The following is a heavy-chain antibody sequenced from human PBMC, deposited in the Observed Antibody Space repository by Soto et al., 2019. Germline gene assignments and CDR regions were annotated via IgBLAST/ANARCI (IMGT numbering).Heavy chain of an antibody. Sequence: SETLSLTCTVSGGSISSGGYYWSWIRQHPGEGLEWIGYIYYSGSTYYNPSLKSRVTISVDTSKNQFSLKLSSVTAEDTAVYYSARVAGTYYDFWSGPLIPCGMDVWGQGTTVTVSS. CDR2: IYYSGST. CDR3: ARVAGTYYDFWSGPLIPCGMDV. CDR1: GGSISSGGYY. J-gene: IGHJ6*02. V-gene: IGHV4-31*03. D-gene: IGHD3-3*01.